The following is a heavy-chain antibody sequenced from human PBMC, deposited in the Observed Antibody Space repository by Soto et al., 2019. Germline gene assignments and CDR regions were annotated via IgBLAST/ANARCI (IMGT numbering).Heavy chain of an antibody. CDR2: IYDGGST. CDR3: ARGHYGSHPGYFDY. J-gene: IGHJ4*02. Sequence: GGSLRLSCAASGFTVSNNYMSWVRQAPGKGLEWVSVIYDGGSTYYAESVKDRFTISRDNSKNTLYLQMNSLRAEDTAVYYCARGHYGSHPGYFDYWGQGTLVTVSS. CDR1: GFTVSNNY. V-gene: IGHV3-66*01. D-gene: IGHD3-10*01.